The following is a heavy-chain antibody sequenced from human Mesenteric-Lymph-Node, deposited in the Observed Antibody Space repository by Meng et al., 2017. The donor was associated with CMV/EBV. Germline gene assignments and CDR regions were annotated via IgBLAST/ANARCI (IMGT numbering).Heavy chain of an antibody. Sequence: VQLTQWGAGLLKPSETLSVTWAVYGGSFSGYYWNWIRQSPEKGLEWIGEINHSGSTTYNPSFTSRIIISVDTSTNQISLNMSSVTAADTAVYYCARGSSYDILTGYFDYWGQGALVTVSS. CDR1: GGSFSGYY. D-gene: IGHD3-9*01. V-gene: IGHV4-34*01. CDR3: ARGSSYDILTGYFDY. J-gene: IGHJ4*02. CDR2: INHSGST.